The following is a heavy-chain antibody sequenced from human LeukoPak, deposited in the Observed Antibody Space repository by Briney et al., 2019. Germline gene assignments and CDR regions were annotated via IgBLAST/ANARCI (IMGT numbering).Heavy chain of an antibody. Sequence: SETLSLTCTVSGGSISSYYWSWIRQPPGKGLEWIGYIYYSGSTNYNPSLKSRVTISVDTSKNQFSLKLSSVTAADTAVYYCAGGGYSRGWYLAYWGQGTLATVS. V-gene: IGHV4-59*01. CDR3: AGGGYSRGWYLAY. D-gene: IGHD6-19*01. CDR2: IYYSGST. CDR1: GGSISSYY. J-gene: IGHJ4*02.